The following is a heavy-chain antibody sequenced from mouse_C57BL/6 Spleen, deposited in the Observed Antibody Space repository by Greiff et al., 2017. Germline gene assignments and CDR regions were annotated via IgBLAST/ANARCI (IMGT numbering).Heavy chain of an antibody. D-gene: IGHD2-5*01. V-gene: IGHV5-4*03. CDR1: GFTFSSYA. J-gene: IGHJ4*01. CDR2: ISDGGSYT. Sequence: DVMLVESGGGLVKPGGSLKLSCAASGFTFSSYAMSWVRQTPEKRLEWVATISDGGSYTYYPDNVKGRFTISRDNAKNNLYLQMSHLQSEDTAMYYSARAYYSNPHAMDYWGQGTSVTVSS. CDR3: ARAYYSNPHAMDY.